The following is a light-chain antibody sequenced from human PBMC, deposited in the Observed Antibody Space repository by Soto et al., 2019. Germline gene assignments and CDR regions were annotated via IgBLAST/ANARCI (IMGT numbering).Light chain of an antibody. CDR1: SSDVGTYNY. V-gene: IGLV2-14*01. J-gene: IGLJ2*01. Sequence: QSALAQPASVSGSPGQSITISCTGSSSDVGTYNYVSWYQQHPGRAPKLILYEVINRPSGVSSRFSGSKSGDTASLTISGLQSEDEAVYYCSSYTSGNTAVVFGGGTKLTVL. CDR2: EVI. CDR3: SSYTSGNTAVV.